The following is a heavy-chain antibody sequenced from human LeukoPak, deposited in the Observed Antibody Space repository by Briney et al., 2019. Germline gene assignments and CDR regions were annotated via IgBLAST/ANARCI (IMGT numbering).Heavy chain of an antibody. D-gene: IGHD4-23*01. CDR2: LYRGGNT. J-gene: IGHJ6*04. CDR3: ARALLPGGDV. Sequence: SGGSLRLSCAASGFTFSSYSMNWVRQAPGKGLEWVSILYRGGNTYYADSVKGRFTISRDDSKNMVYLQMNSLRVEDTAIYYCARALLPGGDVWGKGTTVTISS. V-gene: IGHV3-53*01. CDR1: GFTFSSYS.